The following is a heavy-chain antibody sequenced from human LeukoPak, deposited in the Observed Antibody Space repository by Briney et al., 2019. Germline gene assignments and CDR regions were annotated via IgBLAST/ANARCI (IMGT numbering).Heavy chain of an antibody. CDR2: IYYSGST. Sequence: SETLSLTCTVSGGSISSSSYYWGWIRQPPGKGLAWIGSIYYSGSTYYNPSLKSRVTISVDTSKNQFSLKLSSVTAADTAVYYCARVWGGPIAAAGTWGQGTMVTVSS. CDR1: GGSISSSSYY. J-gene: IGHJ3*01. CDR3: ARVWGGPIAAAGT. D-gene: IGHD6-13*01. V-gene: IGHV4-39*07.